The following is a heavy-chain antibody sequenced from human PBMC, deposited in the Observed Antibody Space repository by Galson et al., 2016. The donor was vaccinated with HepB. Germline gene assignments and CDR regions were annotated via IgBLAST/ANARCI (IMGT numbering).Heavy chain of an antibody. V-gene: IGHV3-23*01. CDR2: ISGSGGST. J-gene: IGHJ4*02. D-gene: IGHD2-2*03. CDR3: AKESDVLDIVVVPVHS. Sequence: SLRLSCAASGFTFSSYAMTWVRQAPGKGLEWVSSISGSGGSTHYADSVKGRFTISRDNSKNTLYLQMNSLRAEDTAVYYCAKESDVLDIVVVPVHSWGQGTLVTVSS. CDR1: GFTFSSYA.